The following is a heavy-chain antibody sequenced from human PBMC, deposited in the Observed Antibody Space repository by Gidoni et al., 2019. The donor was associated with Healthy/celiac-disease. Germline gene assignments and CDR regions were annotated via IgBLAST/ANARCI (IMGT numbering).Heavy chain of an antibody. Sequence: QFTLKESGPVLVKPPETLTLTCTVSGFPLSNARMGVSWIRQPPGKALEWLSHIFSKDEKSYSTSLKSRLTISKDTSKSQVVLTMTNMDPVDTATYYCARTLTWGVSYYFDYWGQGTLVTVSS. V-gene: IGHV2-26*01. J-gene: IGHJ4*02. CDR3: ARTLTWGVSYYFDY. D-gene: IGHD3-10*01. CDR1: GFPLSNARMG. CDR2: IFSKDEK.